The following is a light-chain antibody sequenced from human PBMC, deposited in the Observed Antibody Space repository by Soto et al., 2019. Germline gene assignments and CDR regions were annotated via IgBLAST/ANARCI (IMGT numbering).Light chain of an antibody. J-gene: IGKJ1*01. CDR2: AAS. Sequence: AIRMTQSPSSLSASTGDRVTITCRASQGISSYLAWYQQKPGKAPKLLIYAASTLQSGVPSRFSGSGSGTDFTLTISCLQSEDFAPYYCQQYYSYPQTFGQGTKVEFK. V-gene: IGKV1-8*01. CDR3: QQYYSYPQT. CDR1: QGISSY.